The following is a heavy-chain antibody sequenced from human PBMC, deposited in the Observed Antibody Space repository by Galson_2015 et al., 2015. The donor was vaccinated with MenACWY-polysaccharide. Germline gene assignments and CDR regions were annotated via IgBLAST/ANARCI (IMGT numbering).Heavy chain of an antibody. J-gene: IGHJ4*02. Sequence: SLRLSCAASGFSFSTYWMSWVRQAPGKGLEWVANINQGGTEERYVDSVKGRFTISRDNAQNSVYLQMNGLRAEDTAVYYCARDTPGIEDFDYWGQGILVTVSS. CDR2: INQGGTEE. CDR1: GFSFSTYW. D-gene: IGHD1-1*01. CDR3: ARDTPGIEDFDY. V-gene: IGHV3-7*01.